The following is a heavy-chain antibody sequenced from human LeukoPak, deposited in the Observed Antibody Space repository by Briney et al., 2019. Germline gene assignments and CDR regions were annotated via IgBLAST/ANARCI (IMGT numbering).Heavy chain of an antibody. V-gene: IGHV4-59*08. Sequence: SETLSLTCAVSGGSISSYYWSWIRQPPGKGLEWIGYIYYSGSTNYNPSLKSRVTISVDTSKNQFSLELSSVTAADTAVYYCARRSYSGSYNYWGQGTLVTVSS. D-gene: IGHD1-26*01. CDR1: GGSISSYY. CDR3: ARRSYSGSYNY. J-gene: IGHJ4*02. CDR2: IYYSGST.